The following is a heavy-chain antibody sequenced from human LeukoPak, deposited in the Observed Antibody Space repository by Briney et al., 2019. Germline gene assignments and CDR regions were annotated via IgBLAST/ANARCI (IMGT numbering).Heavy chain of an antibody. CDR3: ARDGASIDDQYYGLDV. V-gene: IGHV3-11*01. J-gene: IGHJ6*02. Sequence: GGSLRLSCAASGFTFSDYYMSWIRQAPGKGLEWVSYISSSDSPRFYADSVKGRFTISRDNAKNSLYLQMNSLRAEDMALYYCARDGASIDDQYYGLDVWGQGTTVTVSS. CDR1: GFTFSDYY. CDR2: ISSSDSPR. D-gene: IGHD1-1*01.